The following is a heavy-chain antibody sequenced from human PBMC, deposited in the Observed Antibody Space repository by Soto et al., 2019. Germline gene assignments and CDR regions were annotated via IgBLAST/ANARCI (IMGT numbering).Heavy chain of an antibody. V-gene: IGHV4-31*03. J-gene: IGHJ4*02. CDR1: GGSISSGGYY. Sequence: SETLSLTCTVSGGSISSGGYYWSWIRQHPGKGLEWIGYIFYSGSTYYNPSLKSRVTISVDTSKNQFSLKLSSVTAADTAVYYCAGGVLLLPADTLARYYLDYRDQGTLVTVSS. CDR3: AGGVLLLPADTLARYYLDY. CDR2: IFYSGST. D-gene: IGHD3-22*01.